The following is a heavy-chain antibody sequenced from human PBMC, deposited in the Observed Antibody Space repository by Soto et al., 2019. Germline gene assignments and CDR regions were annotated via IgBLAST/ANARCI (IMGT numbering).Heavy chain of an antibody. J-gene: IGHJ5*02. V-gene: IGHV1-3*01. D-gene: IGHD6-13*01. CDR3: VRRNVSATGIDWFDP. CDR2: ISAANGDT. CDR1: GYTFTSYG. Sequence: ASVKVSCKASGYTFTSYGIHWVRQAPGQRLEWMGWISAANGDTKHSPKFQGRVTITRDTSASTAYMELSSLRSEDTAVYYCVRRNVSATGIDWFDPWGQGTLVTVSS.